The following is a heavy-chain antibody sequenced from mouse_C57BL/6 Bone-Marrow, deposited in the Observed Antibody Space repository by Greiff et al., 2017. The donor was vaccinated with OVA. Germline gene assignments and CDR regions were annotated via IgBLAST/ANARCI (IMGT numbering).Heavy chain of an antibody. D-gene: IGHD1-3*01. CDR3: ARDESGRGDY. V-gene: IGHV1-58*01. Sequence: EVQLQQSGAELVRPGSSVKMSCKTSGYTFTSYGINWVKQRPGQGLEWIGYIYIGNGYTEYNAKFKGKATLTSDTSSSTAYMQLSSLASEDSAIYCCARDESGRGDYWGQGTSGTVSS. CDR2: IYIGNGYT. J-gene: IGHJ4*01. CDR1: GYTFTSYG.